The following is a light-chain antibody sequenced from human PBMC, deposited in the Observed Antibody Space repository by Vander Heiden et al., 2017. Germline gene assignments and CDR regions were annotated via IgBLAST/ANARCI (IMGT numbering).Light chain of an antibody. V-gene: IGLV2-14*03. J-gene: IGLJ2*01. CDR1: SSDLGSYNY. CDR2: DVS. Sequence: QSALTQPASVSGSPGQSITISCTGTSSDLGSYNYVSWYQQHPGKAPKLLIYDVSNRPSGVSNRFSGSKSGNTASLTLSGLQAEDEADYYCSSYTSSTTLIVFGGGTKLTVL. CDR3: SSYTSSTTLIV.